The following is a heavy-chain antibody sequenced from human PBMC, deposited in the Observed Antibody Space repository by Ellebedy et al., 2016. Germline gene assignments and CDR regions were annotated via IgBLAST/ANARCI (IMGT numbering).Heavy chain of an antibody. V-gene: IGHV3-23*01. CDR1: GFTFSSYA. D-gene: IGHD4-17*01. Sequence: GGSLRLSCAASGFTFSSYAMSWVRQAPGKGLEWVSAISGSGGSTYYADSVKGRFTISRDNSKNTLYLQMNSLRAEDTAVYYCANGLTVNHRGYWGQGTLVTVSS. CDR2: ISGSGGST. CDR3: ANGLTVNHRGY. J-gene: IGHJ4*02.